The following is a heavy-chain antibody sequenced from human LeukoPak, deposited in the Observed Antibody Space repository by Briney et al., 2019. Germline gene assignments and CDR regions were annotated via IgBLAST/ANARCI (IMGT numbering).Heavy chain of an antibody. V-gene: IGHV4-61*02. J-gene: IGHJ5*02. CDR1: GGSISSGSYY. CDR2: IYTSGST. CDR3: ARAPSMPRFDP. Sequence: SETLSLTCTVSGGSISSGSYYWSWIRQPAGKGLGWIGRIYTSGSTNYNPSLKSRVTISVDTSKNQFSLKLSSVTAADTAVYYCARAPSMPRFDPWGQGTLVTVSS. D-gene: IGHD2-2*01.